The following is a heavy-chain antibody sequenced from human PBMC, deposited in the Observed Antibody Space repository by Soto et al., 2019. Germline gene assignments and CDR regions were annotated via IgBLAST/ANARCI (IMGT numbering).Heavy chain of an antibody. CDR3: ARDTSRATYYYDSSTLDAFDI. D-gene: IGHD3-22*01. V-gene: IGHV1-69*06. CDR1: GGTFSSYA. Sequence: SVKVSCKASGGTFSSYAISWVRQAPGQGLEWMGGIIPIFGTANYAQKFQGRVTITADKSTSTAYMELSSLRSEDTAVYYCARDTSRATYYYDSSTLDAFDIWGQGTMVTV. J-gene: IGHJ3*02. CDR2: IIPIFGTA.